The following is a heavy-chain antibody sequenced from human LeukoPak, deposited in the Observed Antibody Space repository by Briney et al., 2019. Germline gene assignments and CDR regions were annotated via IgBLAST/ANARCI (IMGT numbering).Heavy chain of an antibody. V-gene: IGHV1-2*02. D-gene: IGHD6-19*01. Sequence: ASVKVSCKASGYTFTGYYMHWVRQAPGQGLEWMGWINPNSGGTNYAQKFQGRVTMTRDTSISTAYMELSRLRSDDTAVYYCARVYGSGWYGYFQHWGQGTLVTVSS. CDR1: GYTFTGYY. CDR2: INPNSGGT. CDR3: ARVYGSGWYGYFQH. J-gene: IGHJ1*01.